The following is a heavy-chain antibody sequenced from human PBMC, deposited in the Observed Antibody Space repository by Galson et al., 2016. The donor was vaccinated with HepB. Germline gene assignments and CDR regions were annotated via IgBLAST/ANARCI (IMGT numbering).Heavy chain of an antibody. Sequence: CAISGDSVSSNSAAWTWIRQSPSRGLEWLGRTYYRSKWYNDYAVSVKSRININPDTSKNQFSLQLNSVLPEDTAMYYCASGTWDSGLNWWGQGTPVTVSS. CDR3: ASGTWDSGLNW. CDR2: TYYRSKWYN. J-gene: IGHJ4*02. D-gene: IGHD1-26*01. CDR1: GDSVSSNSAA. V-gene: IGHV6-1*01.